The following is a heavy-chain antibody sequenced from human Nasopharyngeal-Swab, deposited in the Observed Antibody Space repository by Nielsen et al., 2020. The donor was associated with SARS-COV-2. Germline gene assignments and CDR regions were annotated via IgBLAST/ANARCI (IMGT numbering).Heavy chain of an antibody. V-gene: IGHV3-23*03. J-gene: IGHJ4*02. CDR2: IYSGGSST. Sequence: GESLKISCAASGFTFSSYAMSWVRQAPGKGLEWVSVIYSGGSSTYYADSVKGRFTISRDNSKNTLYLQMNSLRGEDTAVYYCARESGVGELLGVSFDYWGQGTLVTVSS. D-gene: IGHD3-10*01. CDR3: ARESGVGELLGVSFDY. CDR1: GFTFSSYA.